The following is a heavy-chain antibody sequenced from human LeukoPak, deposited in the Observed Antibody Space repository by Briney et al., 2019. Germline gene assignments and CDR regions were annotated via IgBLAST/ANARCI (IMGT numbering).Heavy chain of an antibody. CDR2: IYHSGST. J-gene: IGHJ3*02. D-gene: IGHD6-6*01. CDR1: GGSFRSHNW. Sequence: SETLSLTCAVSGGSFRSHNWWTWVRQPPGMRLEWIGEIYHSGSTNYNPSLKSRVTISVDRSKNQFSLKLSSVTAADTAVYYCARTSIAARRANAFDIWGQGTMVTVSS. CDR3: ARTSIAARRANAFDI. V-gene: IGHV4-4*02.